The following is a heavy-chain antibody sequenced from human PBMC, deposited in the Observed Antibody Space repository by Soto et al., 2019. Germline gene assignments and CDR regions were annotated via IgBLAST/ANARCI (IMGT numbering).Heavy chain of an antibody. D-gene: IGHD2-8*01. CDR3: ARDTLAPLMVYAIPPYYYYGMDV. CDR1: GYTFSSYS. V-gene: IGHV3-21*01. J-gene: IGHJ6*02. CDR2: ISSSSSYI. Sequence: EVQLVESGGGLVKPGWSLRLSCAASGYTFSSYSMNWVRQAPGKGLEWVSSISSSSSYIYYADSVKGRFTISRDNAKKSLYLQMNSLGAEDTAVYYCARDTLAPLMVYAIPPYYYYGMDVWGQGTTVTVSS.